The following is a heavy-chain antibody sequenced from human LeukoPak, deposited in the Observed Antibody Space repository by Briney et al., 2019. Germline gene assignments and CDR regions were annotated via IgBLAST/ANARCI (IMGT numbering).Heavy chain of an antibody. D-gene: IGHD6-19*01. V-gene: IGHV3-7*03. CDR3: ARLGPASSGWPESFDY. J-gene: IGHJ4*02. CDR2: IKRDGSEK. CDR1: GFTFNSYW. Sequence: GGSLRLSCAASGFTFNSYWMNWVRQAPGKGLEWVANIKRDGSEKYYVDSVKGRFTISRDNAKNSLDLQMNSLRVEDTAVYYCARLGPASSGWPESFDYWGQGTQATVSS.